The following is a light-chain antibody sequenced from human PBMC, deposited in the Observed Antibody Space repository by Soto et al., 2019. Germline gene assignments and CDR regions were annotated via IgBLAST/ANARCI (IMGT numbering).Light chain of an antibody. V-gene: IGKV1-9*01. CDR1: QGISSY. CDR3: QQLNSYPPYT. Sequence: DIQLTQSPSFLSASVGDRVTITCRASQGISSYLAWYQQKPGKAPKLLIYAASTLHSGVPSRFSGSGSGTEFPLTISSLQPEDFATYYCQQLNSYPPYTFGQGTKLEIK. CDR2: AAS. J-gene: IGKJ2*01.